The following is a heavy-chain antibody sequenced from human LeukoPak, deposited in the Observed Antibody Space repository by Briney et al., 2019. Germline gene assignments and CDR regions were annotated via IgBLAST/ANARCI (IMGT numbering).Heavy chain of an antibody. CDR2: ISSSSSYI. V-gene: IGHV3-21*01. CDR1: GFTFSSYS. D-gene: IGHD3-22*01. Sequence: PGGSLRLSCAASGFTFSSYSMNWVRQAPGKGLEWVSSISSSSSYIYYADSVKGRFTISRDNAKNSLYLQMNSLRAEDTAVYYCARGKVVTMIFLLWYFDLWGRGTLVTVSS. CDR3: ARGKVVTMIFLLWYFDL. J-gene: IGHJ2*01.